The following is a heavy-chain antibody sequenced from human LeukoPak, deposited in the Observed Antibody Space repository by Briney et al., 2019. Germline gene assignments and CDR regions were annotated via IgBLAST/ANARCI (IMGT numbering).Heavy chain of an antibody. CDR2: VSAGHHA. J-gene: IGHJ4*02. CDR1: GFTLGGHD. D-gene: IGHD5-18*01. V-gene: IGHV3-13*01. CDR3: VREARGYHYTYFDY. Sequence: PGGSLRLSCTASGFTLGGHDIHWVRQPTGDGLEWVAAVSAGHHAFYAGSVKGRFTVSREDAKNSLYLQMNSLRAGDTAVYYCVREARGYHYTYFDYWGQGSLVTVSS.